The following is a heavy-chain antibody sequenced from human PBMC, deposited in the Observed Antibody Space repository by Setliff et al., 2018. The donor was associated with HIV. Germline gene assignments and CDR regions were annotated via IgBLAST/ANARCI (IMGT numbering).Heavy chain of an antibody. J-gene: IGHJ4*02. CDR2: IKTKPNGYAT. CDR3: IRGPDYPYYFDY. Sequence: GGSLRLSCSASGFTFSGSALHWVRQASGKGLEWVGRIKTKPNGYATAHAASVKGRFTISRDDSKSTAYLQMNSLKIEDTAVYYCIRGPDYPYYFDYWGQGTQVTVSS. D-gene: IGHD4-17*01. V-gene: IGHV3-73*01. CDR1: GFTFSGSA.